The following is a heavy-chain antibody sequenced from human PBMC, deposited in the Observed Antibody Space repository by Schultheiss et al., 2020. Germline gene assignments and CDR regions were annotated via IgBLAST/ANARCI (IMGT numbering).Heavy chain of an antibody. CDR3: ASCAWGRWFDP. CDR2: IYYSGST. J-gene: IGHJ5*02. V-gene: IGHV4-61*01. CDR1: GGSVSSGSYY. Sequence: SETLSLTCTVSGGSVSSGSYYWSWIRQPPGKGLEWIGYIYYSGSTNYNPSLKSRVTISLDTSKNQFSLKLSSVTAADTAVYYCASCAWGRWFDPWGQGTLVTFSS. D-gene: IGHD3-16*01.